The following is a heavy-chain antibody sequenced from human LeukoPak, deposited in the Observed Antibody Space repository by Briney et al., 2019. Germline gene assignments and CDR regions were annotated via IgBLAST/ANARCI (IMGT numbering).Heavy chain of an antibody. J-gene: IGHJ4*02. D-gene: IGHD3-22*01. CDR2: IWYDGSNK. Sequence: GVSLRLSCEASGFTFSSHGMYWVRQAPGKGLEWVALIWYDGSNKYYADSVKGRFTISRDNPNNTLYLQMNSLRAEDTAVYYCARSGRGYYDSLDHWGQGDLVTVSS. V-gene: IGHV3-33*07. CDR1: GFTFSSHG. CDR3: ARSGRGYYDSLDH.